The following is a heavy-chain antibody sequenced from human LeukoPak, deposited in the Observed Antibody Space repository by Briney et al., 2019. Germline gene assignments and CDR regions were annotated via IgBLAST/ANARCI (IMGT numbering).Heavy chain of an antibody. J-gene: IGHJ4*02. CDR2: IKHDGREK. D-gene: IGHD3-16*02. CDR1: TFTFSNYW. Sequence: PGGSLRLSCAASTFTFSNYWMHWVRQAPGKGLEWVAPIKHDGREKHYVDSVEGRFTISRDNAKNSLYLQMNSLRAEDTSMYYCARDSAVNDYWGQGTLVTVSS. CDR3: ARDSAVNDY. V-gene: IGHV3-7*01.